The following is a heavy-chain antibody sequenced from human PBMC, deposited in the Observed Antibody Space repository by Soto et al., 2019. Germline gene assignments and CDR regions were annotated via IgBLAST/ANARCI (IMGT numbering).Heavy chain of an antibody. J-gene: IGHJ4*02. CDR1: GGTFSSYS. Sequence: SVKVSCKASGGTFSSYSISWVRQAPGQGHEWMGGIIPIFGTANYAQKFQGRVTITADESTSTAYMELSSLRSEDTAFYYCAIEYSSSPPYYPIGYWGQGTLVTVSS. CDR3: AIEYSSSPPYYPIGY. V-gene: IGHV1-69*13. CDR2: IIPIFGTA. D-gene: IGHD6-6*01.